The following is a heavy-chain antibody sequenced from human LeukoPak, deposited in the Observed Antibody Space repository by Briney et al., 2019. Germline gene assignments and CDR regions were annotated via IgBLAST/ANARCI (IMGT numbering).Heavy chain of an antibody. Sequence: PSETLSLTCTVSGGSLYYYYWSWIREPPGEGQESVVYIYYSGTTNYTPSLKSRVTISVDTSKNQFSLKLSSVTAADTAMYYCARRVDEGVWLDPWGQGALVTVSS. D-gene: IGHD2-15*01. V-gene: IGHV4-59*08. CDR3: ARRVDEGVWLDP. J-gene: IGHJ5*02. CDR1: GGSLYYYY. CDR2: IYYSGTT.